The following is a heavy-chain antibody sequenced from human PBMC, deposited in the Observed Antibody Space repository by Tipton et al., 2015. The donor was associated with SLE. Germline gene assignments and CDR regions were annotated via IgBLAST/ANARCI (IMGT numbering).Heavy chain of an antibody. D-gene: IGHD3-10*01. CDR3: ARGAKERITLVRVRPYYFDY. CDR2: TNPSGNT. CDR1: GDSINNTAYY. Sequence: TLSLTCTVSGDSINNTAYYWGWIRQPPGKGLEWIGQTNPSGNTNYNPSLKSRVTISVNTSNNQLSLKLTSVTAADTAVYYCARGAKERITLVRVRPYYFDYWGQGSLVTVSS. J-gene: IGHJ4*01. V-gene: IGHV4-39*02.